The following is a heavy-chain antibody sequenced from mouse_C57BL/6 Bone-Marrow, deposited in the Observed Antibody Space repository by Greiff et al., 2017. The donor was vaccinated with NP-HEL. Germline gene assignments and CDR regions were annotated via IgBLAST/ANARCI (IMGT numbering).Heavy chain of an antibody. CDR1: GFTFSSYA. Sequence: EVKVVESGGGLVKPGGSLKLSCAASGFTFSSYAMSWVRQTPEKRLEWVATISGGGSYTYYPDNVKGRFTISRDNAKNNLSLQMSHLKSEDTAMYYCARDPDYDYDGFAYWGQGTLVTVSA. CDR3: ARDPDYDYDGFAY. J-gene: IGHJ3*01. D-gene: IGHD2-4*01. V-gene: IGHV5-4*01. CDR2: ISGGGSYT.